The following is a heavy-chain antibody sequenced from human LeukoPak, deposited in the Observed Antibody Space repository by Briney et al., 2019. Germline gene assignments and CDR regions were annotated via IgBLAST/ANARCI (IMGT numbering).Heavy chain of an antibody. CDR3: ARGGPPQWLASPFDY. CDR1: GYTFTSYG. J-gene: IGHJ4*02. D-gene: IGHD6-19*01. V-gene: IGHV1-18*01. CDR2: ISAYNGNT. Sequence: ASVKVSCTASGYTFTSYGISRVRQAPGQGLEWMGWISAYNGNTNYAQKLQGRVTMTTDTSTSTAYMELRSLRSDDTAVYYCARGGPPQWLASPFDYWGQGTLVTVSS.